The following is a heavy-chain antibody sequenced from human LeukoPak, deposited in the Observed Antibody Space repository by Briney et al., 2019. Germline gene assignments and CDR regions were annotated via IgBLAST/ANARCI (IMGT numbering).Heavy chain of an antibody. CDR3: ARDGERYYGSGSYCDY. J-gene: IGHJ4*02. V-gene: IGHV3-48*03. Sequence: GGSLRLSCAASGFTFSSYEMNWVRQAPGKGLEWASYISSSGSTIYYADSVKGRFTISRDNAKNSLYLQMNSLRAEDTAVYYCARDGERYYGSGSYCDYWGQGTLVTVSS. CDR1: GFTFSSYE. CDR2: ISSSGSTI. D-gene: IGHD3-10*01.